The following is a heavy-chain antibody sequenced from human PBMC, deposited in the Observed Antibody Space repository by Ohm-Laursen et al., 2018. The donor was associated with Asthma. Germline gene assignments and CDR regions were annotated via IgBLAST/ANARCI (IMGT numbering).Heavy chain of an antibody. CDR1: GYTFTSYG. V-gene: IGHV1-18*04. D-gene: IGHD7-27*01. CDR2: ISAYNGNT. Sequence: ASVKVSCKASGYTFTSYGTSWVRQAPGQGLEWMGWISAYNGNTNYAQKLQGRVTMTTDTSTSTAYMELRSLRSDDTAVYYCARRVRTGDSFDYWGQGTLVTVSS. J-gene: IGHJ4*02. CDR3: ARRVRTGDSFDY.